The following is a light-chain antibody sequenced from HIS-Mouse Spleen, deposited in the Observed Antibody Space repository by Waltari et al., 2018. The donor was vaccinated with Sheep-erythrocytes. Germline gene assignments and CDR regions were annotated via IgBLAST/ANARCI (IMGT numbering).Light chain of an antibody. Sequence: LIHPRPVSGSPGQSVTIPYTGTSSDVGGYNDVSWYQQHPGKAHKLMISDVSKRPSGVPDRFSGSKSGNTASLTIYGLQAEDEADYYCCSYAGSYNHVFATGTKVTGL. CDR1: SSDVGGYND. CDR3: CSYAGSYNHV. J-gene: IGLJ1*01. V-gene: IGLV2-11*01. CDR2: DVS.